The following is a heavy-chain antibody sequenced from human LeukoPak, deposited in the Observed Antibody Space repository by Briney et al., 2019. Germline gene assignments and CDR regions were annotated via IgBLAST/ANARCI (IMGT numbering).Heavy chain of an antibody. CDR3: ATTVAGYPDDYFDY. Sequence: GGSLRLSCAASEFTFSNYWMSWVRQAPGKGLERVAHTNQDGSKNYYVDSVRGRFPISRDNAKNSLYLQMNSLRAEDTAVYYCATTVAGYPDDYFDYWGQGTLVTVSS. D-gene: IGHD6-19*01. J-gene: IGHJ4*02. CDR1: EFTFSNYW. CDR2: TNQDGSKN. V-gene: IGHV3-7*01.